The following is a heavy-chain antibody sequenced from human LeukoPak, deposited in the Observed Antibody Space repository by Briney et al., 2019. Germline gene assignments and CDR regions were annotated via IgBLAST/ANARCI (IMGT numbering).Heavy chain of an antibody. CDR2: ISSRSGYI. Sequence: AGGSLRLSCAASGFTFSSYSMSWVRQAPGKGLEWVLSISSRSGYIYYGDSVKGRFTISRDNAKNSLYLQMNTLRAEDTAVYYCASFDSSGWHYFDYWGQGTLVTVSA. V-gene: IGHV3-21*01. D-gene: IGHD6-19*01. CDR1: GFTFSSYS. J-gene: IGHJ4*02. CDR3: ASFDSSGWHYFDY.